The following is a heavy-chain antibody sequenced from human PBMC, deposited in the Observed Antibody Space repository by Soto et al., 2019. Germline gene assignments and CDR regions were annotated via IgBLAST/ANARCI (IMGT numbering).Heavy chain of an antibody. CDR2: IATYNSNK. J-gene: IGHJ5*02. D-gene: IGHD3-10*01. CDR1: GDTFTNFG. CDR3: ARVFRGVVNWFDP. Sequence: HLVQSGPEVKKPGASVTVSCKTSGDTFTNFGLSWVRQAPGQGLEWMGWIATYNSNKNYAQKFQGRLTLTTDTSTSTGYMELKSLEYDDTALYYCARVFRGVVNWFDPWGQGTLVTVSS. V-gene: IGHV1-18*01.